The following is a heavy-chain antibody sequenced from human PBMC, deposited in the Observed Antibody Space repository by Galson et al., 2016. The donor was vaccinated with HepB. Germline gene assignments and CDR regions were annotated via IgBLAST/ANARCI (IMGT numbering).Heavy chain of an antibody. CDR2: IYPGDSDT. CDR1: GYSFSTYW. CDR3: ARPPVDCSSTKCYSTFVN. V-gene: IGHV5-51*01. D-gene: IGHD2-2*01. J-gene: IGHJ3*01. Sequence: QSGAEVKKPGESLKISCKGSGYSFSTYWIGWVRQTPGKGLEWMGIIYPGDSDTRYSPSFQGQVTISADKSIGTAYLQWSSLQAADTAMYYCARPPVDCSSTKCYSTFVNGGQGTMVTVSS.